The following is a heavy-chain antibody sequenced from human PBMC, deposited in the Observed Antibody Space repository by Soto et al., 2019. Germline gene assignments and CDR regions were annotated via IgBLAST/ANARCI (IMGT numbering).Heavy chain of an antibody. CDR1: VDSMTKYY. J-gene: IGHJ4*02. V-gene: IGHV4-4*07. CDR2: VYMSGST. CDR3: ARTVGAAYYFDC. D-gene: IGHD1-26*01. Sequence: QVQLQESGPGLVKPSETLSLTCIVSVDSMTKYYWSWLRQPAGKGLEWIGRVYMSGSTNYNPYLKSRVTMSIDTSSNPFSLDWKSVTAADTAVDYCARTVGAAYYFDCWGQGALVTVSS.